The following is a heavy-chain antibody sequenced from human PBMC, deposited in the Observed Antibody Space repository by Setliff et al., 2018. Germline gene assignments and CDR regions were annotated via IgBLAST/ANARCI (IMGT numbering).Heavy chain of an antibody. D-gene: IGHD5-18*01. CDR3: ARGGHIRYDYYYMDV. J-gene: IGHJ6*03. Sequence: ASVKVSCKTSGYTFSDYGIAWVRQAPGQGLEWMGWISAHTGNTFYSPKFHGRLTLTTDTSTRTAYMELSSLRSEDTALYYCARGGHIRYDYYYMDVWGKGTTVTVSS. V-gene: IGHV1-18*01. CDR1: GYTFSDYG. CDR2: ISAHTGNT.